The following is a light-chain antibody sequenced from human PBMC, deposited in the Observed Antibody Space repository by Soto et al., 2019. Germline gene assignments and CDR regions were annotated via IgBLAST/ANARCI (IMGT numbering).Light chain of an antibody. CDR3: CSYAGSSTFV. Sequence: QSAPTQPASVSGSPGQSITISCTGTSSDVGSYNLVSWYKQHPGKAPKLMIYEGSKRPSGVSNRFSGSKSGNTASLTISGLQAEDEADYYCCSYAGSSTFVFGGGTKLTVL. J-gene: IGLJ2*01. CDR2: EGS. CDR1: SSDVGSYNL. V-gene: IGLV2-23*03.